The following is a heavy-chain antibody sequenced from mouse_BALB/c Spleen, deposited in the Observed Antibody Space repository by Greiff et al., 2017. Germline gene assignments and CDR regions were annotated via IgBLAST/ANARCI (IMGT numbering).Heavy chain of an antibody. Sequence: EVMLVESGGGLVKPGGSLKLSCAASGFTFSSYAMSWVRQTPEKRLEWVASISSGGSTYYPDSVKGRFTISRDNARNILYLQMSSLRSEDTATYYCAREDPTEMAYWGQGTLVTVSA. CDR1: GFTFSSYA. J-gene: IGHJ3*01. V-gene: IGHV5-6-5*01. CDR2: ISSGGST. CDR3: AREDPTEMAY.